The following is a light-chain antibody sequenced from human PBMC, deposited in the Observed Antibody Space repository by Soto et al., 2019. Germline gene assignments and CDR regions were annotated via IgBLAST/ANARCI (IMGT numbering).Light chain of an antibody. J-gene: IGLJ1*01. V-gene: IGLV1-44*01. Sequence: QSVLTQPPSASGTPGQRVTISFSGSSSNIGSNTVNWYQQLPGTAPKLLIYSNNQRPSGVPDRFSGSKSGTSASLAISGLQSEDEADYYCAAWDDSLNAFYVFGTGTKVTVL. CDR2: SNN. CDR3: AAWDDSLNAFYV. CDR1: SSNIGSNT.